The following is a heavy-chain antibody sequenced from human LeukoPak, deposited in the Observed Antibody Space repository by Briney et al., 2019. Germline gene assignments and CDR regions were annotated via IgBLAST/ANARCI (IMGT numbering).Heavy chain of an antibody. J-gene: IGHJ4*02. CDR1: GYTFTGYY. D-gene: IGHD2-2*01. Sequence: GASVKVSCKASGYTFTGYYMHWVRQAPGQGLEWMGWIDPNSGGTNYAQKLQGRVTMTRDTSISTAYKDLSRLTSDDTAVYYCAREGRSSTSLDYWGQGTLVTVSS. CDR2: IDPNSGGT. CDR3: AREGRSSTSLDY. V-gene: IGHV1-2*02.